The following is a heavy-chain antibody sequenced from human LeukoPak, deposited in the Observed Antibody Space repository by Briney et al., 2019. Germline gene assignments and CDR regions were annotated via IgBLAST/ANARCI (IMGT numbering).Heavy chain of an antibody. CDR1: GGSFSGYY. CDR3: ARMSSYYYYGMDV. J-gene: IGHJ6*02. V-gene: IGHV4-59*01. CDR2: IYYSGST. Sequence: SETLSLTCAVYGGSFSGYYWSWIRQPPGKGLEWIGYIYYSGSTNYNPSLKSRVTISVDTSKNQFSLKLSSVTAADTAVYYCARMSSYYYYGMDVWGQGTTVTVSS.